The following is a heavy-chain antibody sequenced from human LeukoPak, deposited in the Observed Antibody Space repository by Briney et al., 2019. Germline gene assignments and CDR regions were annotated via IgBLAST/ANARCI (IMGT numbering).Heavy chain of an antibody. CDR2: INHSGST. CDR1: GGSFSGYY. Sequence: SETLSLTCAVYGGSFSGYYWSWIRQPPGKGLEWIGEINHSGSTNYNPSLKSRVTISVDTSKNQFSLKLSSVTAADTAVYYCATGGYDFDYWGQGTLVTVSS. V-gene: IGHV4-34*01. CDR3: ATGGYDFDY. D-gene: IGHD6-25*01. J-gene: IGHJ4*02.